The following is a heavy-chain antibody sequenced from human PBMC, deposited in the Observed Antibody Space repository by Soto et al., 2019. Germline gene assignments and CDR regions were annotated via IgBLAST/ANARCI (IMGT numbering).Heavy chain of an antibody. J-gene: IGHJ6*02. CDR2: IYYDGTT. CDR3: ARGGGSFGPYYYYAMDV. D-gene: IGHD3-10*01. V-gene: IGHV4-59*13. Sequence: QVQLQESGPGLVKTSETLSLTCGVSGGSIRNYFWSWIRQPPGKSLEWIGYIYYDGTTKYRPSLESRVTTSVDTSQNQFSLHLTSVTAADTAVYCCARGGGSFGPYYYYAMDVWVQGTTVTVSS. CDR1: GGSIRNYF.